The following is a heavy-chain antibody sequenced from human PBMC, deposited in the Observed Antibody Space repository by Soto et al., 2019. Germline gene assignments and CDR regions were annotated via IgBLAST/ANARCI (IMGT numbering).Heavy chain of an antibody. CDR3: ARVIKDKRQLVQWGWFDP. Sequence: QVQLQESGPGLVKPSETLSLTCTVSGGSVSSGSYYWSWIRQPPGKGLEWIGYIYYSGSTNYNPSRKSRVTISVDTSQNQFSLKLSSVTGADTAVYYCARVIKDKRQLVQWGWFDPWGQGSLVTVSS. J-gene: IGHJ5*02. CDR2: IYYSGST. D-gene: IGHD6-13*01. CDR1: GGSVSSGSYY. V-gene: IGHV4-61*01.